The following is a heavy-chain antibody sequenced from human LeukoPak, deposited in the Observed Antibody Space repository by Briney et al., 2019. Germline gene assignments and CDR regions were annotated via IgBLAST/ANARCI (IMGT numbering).Heavy chain of an antibody. V-gene: IGHV3-7*01. CDR3: VRNWNLDS. Sequence: PGGSLRLSCAASGFSFSVYWMSWVRQAPGRGLEWVANIKPDGSEKNYADSMKGRFTISRDNAKNSLFLQMDSLTAEDTAVYYCVRNWNLDSWGQGTLVTASS. CDR1: GFSFSVYW. CDR2: IKPDGSEK. D-gene: IGHD1-1*01. J-gene: IGHJ4*02.